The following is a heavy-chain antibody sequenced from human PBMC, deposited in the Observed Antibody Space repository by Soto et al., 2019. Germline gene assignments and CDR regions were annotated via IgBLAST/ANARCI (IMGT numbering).Heavy chain of an antibody. D-gene: IGHD5-18*01. CDR1: GYTFTSYG. Sequence: ASVKVSCKASGYTFTSYGISWVRQAPGQGLEWMGWISAYNGNTNYAQKLQGRVTMTTDTSTSTAYMELRSLRSDDTAVYYCARLIDTAMTPPYYYYYGMDVWGQGTTVTVSS. CDR2: ISAYNGNT. CDR3: ARLIDTAMTPPYYYYYGMDV. V-gene: IGHV1-18*01. J-gene: IGHJ6*02.